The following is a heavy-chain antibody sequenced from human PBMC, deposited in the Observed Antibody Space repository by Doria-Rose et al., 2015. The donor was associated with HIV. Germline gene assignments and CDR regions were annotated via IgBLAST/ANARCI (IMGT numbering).Heavy chain of an antibody. D-gene: IGHD3-10*01. CDR1: GFTFSSHR. V-gene: IGHV3-21*01. J-gene: IGHJ4*02. CDR2: ISSTSAYI. Sequence: VQLVESGGGLVRPGGSLRLSCATSGFTFSSHRINWVRQAPGEGLEWVSSISSTSAYINYADSVRGRFTISRDNARNSLYLQMDSLRAEDTAIYYRATGVTLDYWGQGTLVTVSS. CDR3: ATGVTLDY.